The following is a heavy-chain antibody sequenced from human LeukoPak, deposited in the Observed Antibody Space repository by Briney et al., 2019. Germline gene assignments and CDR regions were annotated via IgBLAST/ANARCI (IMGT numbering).Heavy chain of an antibody. V-gene: IGHV1-2*02. Sequence: ASLKVSCKAFGYTFTDYHMHWVRQAPGQGLEWMGWINPNSGDTNYAQKFQGRVTMTTDTTISTAYMELSRLRSDDTAVFYCATLMAHLDYWGQGTLVTVSS. CDR3: ATLMAHLDY. CDR1: GYTFTDYH. D-gene: IGHD2-8*01. CDR2: INPNSGDT. J-gene: IGHJ4*02.